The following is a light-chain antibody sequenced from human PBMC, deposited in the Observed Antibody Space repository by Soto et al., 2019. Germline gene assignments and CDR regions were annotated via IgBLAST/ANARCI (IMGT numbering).Light chain of an antibody. CDR1: KNINTW. J-gene: IGKJ4*01. Sequence: DIQMTQSPSTLSASVGDRVTITCRASKNINTWVAWYQQKPGKAPKLLIYKASTLKSGVPPRFSGGGGGTDFTLTISSLQPEDFASYYCQQIYTIPLTFGGGTKVDI. CDR2: KAS. V-gene: IGKV1-5*03. CDR3: QQIYTIPLT.